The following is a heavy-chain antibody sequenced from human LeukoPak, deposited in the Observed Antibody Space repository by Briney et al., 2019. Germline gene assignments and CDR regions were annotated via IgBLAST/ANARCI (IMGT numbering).Heavy chain of an antibody. D-gene: IGHD3-3*01. CDR2: ICYSGST. J-gene: IGHJ3*02. CDR1: GFTFSSYA. V-gene: IGHV4-39*01. CDR3: ARPTRYDFWSGYPGGAFDI. Sequence: PGGSLRLSCAASGFTFSSYAMSWVRQAPGKGLEWIGSICYSGSTYYNPSLKSRVTISVDTSKNQFSLKLSSVTAADTAVYYCARPTRYDFWSGYPGGAFDIWGQGTMVTVSS.